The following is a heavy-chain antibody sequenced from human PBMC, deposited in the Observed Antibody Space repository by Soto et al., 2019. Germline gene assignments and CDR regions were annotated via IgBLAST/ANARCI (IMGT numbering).Heavy chain of an antibody. D-gene: IGHD3-3*01. V-gene: IGHV4-39*01. CDR3: ARPTGRITIFGVTGAFDI. CDR1: GGSISSSSYY. Sequence: QLQLQESGPGLVKPSETLSLTCTVSGGSISSSSYYWGWIRQPPGKGLEWIGSIYYSGSTYYNPSLKSRVAISVDTSKNQFPLKLSSVTAADTAVYYCARPTGRITIFGVTGAFDIWGQGTMVTVSS. J-gene: IGHJ3*02. CDR2: IYYSGST.